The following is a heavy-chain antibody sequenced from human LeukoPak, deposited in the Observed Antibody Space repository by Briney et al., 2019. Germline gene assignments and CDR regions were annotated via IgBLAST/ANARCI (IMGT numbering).Heavy chain of an antibody. Sequence: SETLSLTCTVSGGSISSYYWSWIRQPAGKGLEWIGRIYTSGSTNYNPSLKSRVTMSVDTSKNQFSLKLSSVTAADTAVYYCARLEIGAYDTSGYLDYWGQGTLVTVSS. J-gene: IGHJ4*02. D-gene: IGHD3-22*01. V-gene: IGHV4-4*07. CDR2: IYTSGST. CDR3: ARLEIGAYDTSGYLDY. CDR1: GGSISSYY.